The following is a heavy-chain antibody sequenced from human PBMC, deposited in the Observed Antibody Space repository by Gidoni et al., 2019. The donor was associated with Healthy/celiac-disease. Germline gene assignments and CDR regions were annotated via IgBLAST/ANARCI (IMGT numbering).Heavy chain of an antibody. CDR2: INPSGGST. Sequence: VQLVQSGAEVTKPGASVKVSCKASGYTCTSYYMHWVRQAPGQGLEWMGIINPSGGSTRYAQKFPGRVTMTRDTSTSTVYMELSSLRSEDTAVYYCARDRAAAGNYFDYWGQGTLVTVSS. CDR1: GYTCTSYY. V-gene: IGHV1-46*03. J-gene: IGHJ4*02. D-gene: IGHD6-13*01. CDR3: ARDRAAAGNYFDY.